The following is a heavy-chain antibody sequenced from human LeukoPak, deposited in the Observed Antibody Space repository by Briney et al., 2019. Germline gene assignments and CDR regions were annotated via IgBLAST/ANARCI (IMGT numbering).Heavy chain of an antibody. D-gene: IGHD3-22*01. CDR3: AREYHYYDTRGYYYFDY. J-gene: IGHJ4*02. Sequence: NPSETLSLTCSVSAGSISRYYWSWIRHPPGKGLEWIGYIYYSGSTDYNPSLKSRVTISLDTSKNQFSLKLSSVTAADTAVYYCAREYHYYDTRGYYYFDYWGQGTLVTVSS. V-gene: IGHV4-59*01. CDR1: AGSISRYY. CDR2: IYYSGST.